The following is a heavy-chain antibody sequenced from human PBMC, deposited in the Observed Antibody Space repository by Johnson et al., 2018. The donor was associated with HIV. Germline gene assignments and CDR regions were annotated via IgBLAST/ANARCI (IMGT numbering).Heavy chain of an antibody. Sequence: MQLVESGGGLVQPGGSLRLSCAASGFTFSNAWMSWVRQAPGKGLEWVGRIKSKTDGGTPDYAAPVKGRFTISRDDSKNTLYLQMNSLRAEDTALYYCAKGDGSGSYYNVGAFDIWGQGTMVTVSS. CDR3: AKGDGSGSYYNVGAFDI. CDR1: GFTFSNAW. V-gene: IGHV3-15*01. J-gene: IGHJ3*02. CDR2: IKSKTDGGTP. D-gene: IGHD3-10*01.